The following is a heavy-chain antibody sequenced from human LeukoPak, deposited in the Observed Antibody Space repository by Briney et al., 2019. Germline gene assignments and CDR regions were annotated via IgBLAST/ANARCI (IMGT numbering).Heavy chain of an antibody. V-gene: IGHV4-4*09. CDR1: GGSISSYY. Sequence: SETLSLTCTVSGGSISSYYWSWIRQPPGKGLEWIGHIYTSGSTNYNPSLKSRVTISVDTSKNQFSLKVSSVTAADTAVYYCARTYSSSSHFDYRGQGTLVTVSS. D-gene: IGHD6-6*01. J-gene: IGHJ4*02. CDR2: IYTSGST. CDR3: ARTYSSSSHFDY.